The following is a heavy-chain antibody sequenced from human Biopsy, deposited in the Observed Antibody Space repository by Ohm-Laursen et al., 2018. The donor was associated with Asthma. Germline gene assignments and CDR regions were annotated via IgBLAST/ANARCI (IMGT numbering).Heavy chain of an antibody. V-gene: IGHV1-69*05. CDR1: GGTFSNFA. D-gene: IGHD3-3*01. Sequence: SVTVSCKAPGGTFSNFAISWVRQAPGQGLEWLGGIMTVFGTTNYAQKFQGRVTITRDTSASTAYMDLSSLRSEATAVYYCARTYYDFWSGQVNGGLGIWGQGTGVTASS. J-gene: IGHJ3*02. CDR3: ARTYYDFWSGQVNGGLGI. CDR2: IMTVFGTT.